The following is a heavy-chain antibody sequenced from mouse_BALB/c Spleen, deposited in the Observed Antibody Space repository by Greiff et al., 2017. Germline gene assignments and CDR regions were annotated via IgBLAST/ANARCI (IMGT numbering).Heavy chain of an antibody. V-gene: IGHV1-62-2*01. J-gene: IGHJ3*01. CDR3: ARSEDGARGLAWFAY. D-gene: IGHD2-2*01. Sequence: QVHVKQSGAELVKPGASVKLSCKASGYTFTEYTIHWVKQRSGQGLEWIGWFYPGSGSIKYNEKFKDKATLTADKSSSTVYMELSRLTSEDSAVYFWARSEDGARGLAWFAYWGQGTLVTVSA. CDR1: GYTFTEYT. CDR2: FYPGSGSI.